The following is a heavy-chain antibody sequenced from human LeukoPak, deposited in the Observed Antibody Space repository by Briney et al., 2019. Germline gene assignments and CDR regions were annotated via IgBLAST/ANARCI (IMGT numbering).Heavy chain of an antibody. D-gene: IGHD3-10*01. CDR2: INPSGGST. J-gene: IGHJ4*02. CDR3: ARDRGPFSANYYFDF. CDR1: GYTFTSYS. Sequence: ASVKVSCKASGYTFTSYSMHWVRQAPGQGLDWMGIINPSGGSTTYAQKFQGRVTMTRDTSTGTVYMELSSLRSEDTAVYYCARDRGPFSANYYFDFWGQGTLVTVSS. V-gene: IGHV1-46*01.